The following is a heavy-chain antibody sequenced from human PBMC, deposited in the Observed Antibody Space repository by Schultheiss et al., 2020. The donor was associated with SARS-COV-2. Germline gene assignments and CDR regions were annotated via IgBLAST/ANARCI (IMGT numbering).Heavy chain of an antibody. CDR3: ACGWVRFGEQPYGMDV. CDR1: GGSIASYY. Sequence: SETLSLTCTVSGGSIASYYWTWIRQSPGKGLEWIGSLSYSGITNYNPSLQSRVTTSVDTSKNQFYLKLSSVTAADTAIYYCACGWVRFGEQPYGMDVWGQGTTVTVSS. D-gene: IGHD3-10*01. J-gene: IGHJ6*02. V-gene: IGHV4-59*01. CDR2: LSYSGIT.